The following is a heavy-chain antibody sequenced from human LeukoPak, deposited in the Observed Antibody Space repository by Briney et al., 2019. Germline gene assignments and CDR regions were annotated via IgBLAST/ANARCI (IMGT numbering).Heavy chain of an antibody. D-gene: IGHD3-10*01. CDR1: GFTFSSYW. Sequence: GGSLRLSCAASGFTFSSYWMSWVRQAPGKGLEWVANIKQDGSEKYYVDSVKGRFTISRDNAKNSLYLQMNSLRAEDTAVYYCARLKSMVRGVRDAFDIWGQGTMVTVSS. CDR2: IKQDGSEK. V-gene: IGHV3-7*01. CDR3: ARLKSMVRGVRDAFDI. J-gene: IGHJ3*02.